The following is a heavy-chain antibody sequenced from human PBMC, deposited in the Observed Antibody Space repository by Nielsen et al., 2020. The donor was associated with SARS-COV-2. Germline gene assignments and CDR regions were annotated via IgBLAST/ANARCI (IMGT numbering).Heavy chain of an antibody. V-gene: IGHV3-7*01. CDR3: ARDGFPFDYDFWSGLDY. J-gene: IGHJ4*02. D-gene: IGHD3-3*01. Sequence: GESLKISCAASGFTFSSYWMSWVRQAPGKGLEWVANIKQDGGEKYYVDSVKGRFTISRDNAKNSLYLQMNSLRAEDTAVYYCARDGFPFDYDFWSGLDYWGQGTLVTVSS. CDR2: IKQDGGEK. CDR1: GFTFSSYW.